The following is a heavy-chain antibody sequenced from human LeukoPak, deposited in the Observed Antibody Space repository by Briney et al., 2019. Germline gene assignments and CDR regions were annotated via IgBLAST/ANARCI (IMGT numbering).Heavy chain of an antibody. D-gene: IGHD3-22*01. V-gene: IGHV4-39*07. CDR1: GGSISSSNYY. CDR3: ARVAVTMSDY. J-gene: IGHJ4*02. Sequence: SETLSLTCTVSGGSISSSNYYWGWIRQPPRKGLEWIGSIYHSGSTYYNPSLKSRVTISVDTSKNQFSLKLSSVTAADTAVYYCARVAVTMSDYWGQGTLVTVSS. CDR2: IYHSGST.